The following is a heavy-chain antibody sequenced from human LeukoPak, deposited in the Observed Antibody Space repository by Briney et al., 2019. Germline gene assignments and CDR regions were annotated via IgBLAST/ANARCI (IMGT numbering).Heavy chain of an antibody. J-gene: IGHJ6*02. CDR3: ARRGSGWLYYYYYGMDV. CDR1: GGSISSSTYY. D-gene: IGHD6-19*01. Sequence: SETLSLACTVSGGSISSSTYYWAWIRQPPGKGLEWIGSIYYSGSTYYNPSLKSRVTISVDTSKNQFSLKLSSVTAADTAVYYCARRGSGWLYYYYYGMDVWGQGTTVTVSS. CDR2: IYYSGST. V-gene: IGHV4-39*01.